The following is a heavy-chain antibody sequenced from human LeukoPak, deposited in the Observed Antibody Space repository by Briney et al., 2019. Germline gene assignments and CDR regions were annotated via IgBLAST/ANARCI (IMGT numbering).Heavy chain of an antibody. Sequence: SETLSLTRAVYGGSFSGYYWSWIRQPPGKGLEWIGYIYYSGSTNYNPSLKSRVTISVDTSKNQFSLKLSSVTAADTAVYYCARGPQKRYCSGGSCYPYYYGMDVWGQGTTVTVSS. CDR2: IYYSGST. J-gene: IGHJ6*02. CDR3: ARGPQKRYCSGGSCYPYYYGMDV. V-gene: IGHV4-59*08. D-gene: IGHD2-15*01. CDR1: GGSFSGYY.